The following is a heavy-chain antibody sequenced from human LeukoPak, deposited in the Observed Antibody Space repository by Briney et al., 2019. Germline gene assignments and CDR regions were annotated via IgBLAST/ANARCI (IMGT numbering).Heavy chain of an antibody. Sequence: ASVNVSCEASVYTFTRYYMHWVRQAPGQGLEWMGIINPSGGSTNYAQKFPGRVTMTRDTSTSTVYMELSSLRSEDTAVYYCARGHSSSPYWGQGTLVTVSS. CDR3: ARGHSSSPY. CDR1: VYTFTRYY. D-gene: IGHD4-11*01. CDR2: INPSGGST. V-gene: IGHV1-46*01. J-gene: IGHJ4*02.